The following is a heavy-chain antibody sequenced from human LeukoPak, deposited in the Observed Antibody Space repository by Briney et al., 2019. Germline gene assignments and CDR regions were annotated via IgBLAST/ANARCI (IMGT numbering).Heavy chain of an antibody. Sequence: PSETLSLTCTVSGGSISSYYWSWIRQPPGKGLEWIGYIYYSGSTNYNPSLKSRVTISVDMSKNQFSLKLSSVTAADTAVYYCARDLGHPDDIWGQGTMVTVSS. J-gene: IGHJ3*02. D-gene: IGHD7-27*01. CDR2: IYYSGST. CDR3: ARDLGHPDDI. CDR1: GGSISSYY. V-gene: IGHV4-59*12.